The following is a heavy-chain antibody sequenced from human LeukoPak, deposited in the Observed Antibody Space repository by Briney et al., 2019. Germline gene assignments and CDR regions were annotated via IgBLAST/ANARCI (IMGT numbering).Heavy chain of an antibody. CDR2: INAGNGNT. CDR1: GYTFTSYA. Sequence: ASVKVSCKASGYTFTSYAMHWVRQAPGQRLEWMGWINAGNGNTKYSQKFQGRVTITRDTSASTAYMELSSLRSEDTAVYYCARGGVGYYDSSGYYPPDYWGQGTLVTVSS. D-gene: IGHD3-22*01. CDR3: ARGGVGYYDSSGYYPPDY. V-gene: IGHV1-3*01. J-gene: IGHJ4*02.